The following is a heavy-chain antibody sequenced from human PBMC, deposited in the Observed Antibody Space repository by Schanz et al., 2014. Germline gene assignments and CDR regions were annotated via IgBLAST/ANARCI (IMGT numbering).Heavy chain of an antibody. CDR1: GYTFISYG. D-gene: IGHD6-19*01. V-gene: IGHV1-18*01. J-gene: IGHJ4*02. Sequence: QVQLVQSGAEVKKPGASVKVSCKASGYTFISYGINWVRQAPGQGLEWMGWISAYNGNTNYAQKLQGRVTMTTDTSTSTAYMELRSLRSDDTAVYYCARGGYSSGWYDRDIAHFDYGGQGTLVTVSS. CDR3: ARGGYSSGWYDRDIAHFDY. CDR2: ISAYNGNT.